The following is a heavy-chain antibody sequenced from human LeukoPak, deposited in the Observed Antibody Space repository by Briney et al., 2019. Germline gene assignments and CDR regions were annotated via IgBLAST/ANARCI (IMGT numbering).Heavy chain of an antibody. Sequence: PSETLSLTCAVYGGSFSGYYWSWIRQPPGKGLEWIGEINHSGSTNYNPPLKSRVTISVDTSKNQFSLKLSSVTAADTAVYYCARGASRRFLEWLSRFDYWGQGTLVTASS. V-gene: IGHV4-34*01. CDR3: ARGASRRFLEWLSRFDY. CDR1: GGSFSGYY. CDR2: INHSGST. D-gene: IGHD3-3*01. J-gene: IGHJ4*02.